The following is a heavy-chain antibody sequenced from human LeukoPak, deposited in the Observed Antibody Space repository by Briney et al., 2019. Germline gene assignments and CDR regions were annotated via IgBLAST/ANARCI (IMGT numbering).Heavy chain of an antibody. D-gene: IGHD3-22*01. J-gene: IGHJ4*02. CDR2: INHSGST. CDR1: GGSFSGYY. V-gene: IGHV4-34*01. CDR3: ARAGGSGYYFTLDY. Sequence: SETLSLTCAVYGGSFSGYYWSWIRQPPGKGLEWIGKINHSGSTNYNPSLKSRVTISVDTSKNQFSLKLSSVTAADTAVYYCARAGGSGYYFTLDYWGQGTLVTVSS.